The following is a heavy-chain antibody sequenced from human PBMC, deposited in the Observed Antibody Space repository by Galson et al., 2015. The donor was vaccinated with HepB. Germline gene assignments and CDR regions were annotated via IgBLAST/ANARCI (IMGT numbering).Heavy chain of an antibody. V-gene: IGHV3-53*01. Sequence: SLRLSCAASGFTVSSNYMSWVRQAPGKGLEWVSVIYSGGSTYYADSVKGRLTISRDNSKNTLYLQMNSLRAEDTAVYYCARIGYYYGSGSRILDYYYYYMDVWGRGTTVTVSS. CDR3: ARIGYYYGSGSRILDYYYYYMDV. CDR2: IYSGGST. J-gene: IGHJ6*03. D-gene: IGHD3-10*01. CDR1: GFTVSSNY.